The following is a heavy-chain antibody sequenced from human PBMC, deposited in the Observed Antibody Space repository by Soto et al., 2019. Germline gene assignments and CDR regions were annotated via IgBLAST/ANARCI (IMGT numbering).Heavy chain of an antibody. CDR1: GGSISSYY. D-gene: IGHD6-13*01. Sequence: PSETLSLTCTVSGGSISSYYWSWIRQPPVNGLEFIGYIYYSFSTNYNPSLKSRFTMSLYTSKNQFSLKLSSVTAAGTAVYYCARRYSSAFDIWGQGTMVTVSS. J-gene: IGHJ3*02. CDR3: ARRYSSAFDI. V-gene: IGHV4-59*08. CDR2: IYYSFST.